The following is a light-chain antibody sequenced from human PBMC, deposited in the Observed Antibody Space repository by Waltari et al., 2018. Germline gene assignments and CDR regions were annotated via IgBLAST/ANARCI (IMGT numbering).Light chain of an antibody. Sequence: DVVMTQSPLSLAATLGQPASISCRSSQSLLYRDGNTYLNWFHQRPGQSPRRLIYQVSNRDSGGPNRFSGSGSGREFTLTITSLQPEDFSTYYCQQGNDFPLTFGGGTKVEMK. CDR1: QSLLYRDGNTY. V-gene: IGKV2-30*01. CDR3: QQGNDFPLT. J-gene: IGKJ4*01. CDR2: QVS.